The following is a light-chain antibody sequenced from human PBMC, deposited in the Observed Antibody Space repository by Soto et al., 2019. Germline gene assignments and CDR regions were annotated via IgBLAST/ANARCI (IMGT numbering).Light chain of an antibody. Sequence: ELVLTQSPGTLSLSPGEGATLSCRASQSVSTNFFAWYQQKPGQAPRLLIYGASTRATGIPDRFSGSGSGTYFTLTISRLETEDFAVYYCQPYGRTSWTFGQGTKV. CDR3: QPYGRTSWT. V-gene: IGKV3-20*01. CDR2: GAS. CDR1: QSVSTNF. J-gene: IGKJ1*01.